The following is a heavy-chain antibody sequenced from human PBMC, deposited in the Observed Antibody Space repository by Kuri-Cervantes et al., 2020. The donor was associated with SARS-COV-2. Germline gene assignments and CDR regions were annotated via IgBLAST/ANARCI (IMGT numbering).Heavy chain of an antibody. CDR1: GFTFSSYA. D-gene: IGHD2-21*01. V-gene: IGHV3-23*01. J-gene: IGHJ3*02. CDR3: AKGRIHHSDAFDI. CDR2: ISGSGGST. Sequence: GGSLRLSCAASGFTFSSYAMSWVRQTPGKGLEWVSAISGSGGSTYYADSVKGRFTISRDNSKNTLYLQMNSLRAEDTAVYYCAKGRIHHSDAFDIWGQGTMVTVSS.